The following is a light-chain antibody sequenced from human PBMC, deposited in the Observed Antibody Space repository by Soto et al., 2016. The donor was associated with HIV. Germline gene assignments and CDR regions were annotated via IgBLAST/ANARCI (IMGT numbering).Light chain of an antibody. J-gene: IGLJ2*01. CDR2: DDS. Sequence: YVLTQSPSVSVAPGKTAKITCGGNNVENRRVHWYQQKPGQAPALVVRDDSDRPSGIPERFSGSKSGNTATLTINRVEAGDEADYYCQVWDSDSDYVIFGGGTKVTVL. CDR1: NVENRR. V-gene: IGLV3-21*03. CDR3: QVWDSDSDYVI.